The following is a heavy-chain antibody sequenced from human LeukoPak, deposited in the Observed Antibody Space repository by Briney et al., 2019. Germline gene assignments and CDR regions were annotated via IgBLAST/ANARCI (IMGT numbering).Heavy chain of an antibody. Sequence: SETLSLTCGVSGGGITNYYWNWIRQAPGKGLEWLGYIYYTGSTTYNPSVKSRITISLDTSKKQISLKLRSVTAADTAVYYCAREGCSHGSCYPDYWGQGTLVTVSS. CDR2: IYYTGST. CDR1: GGGITNYY. J-gene: IGHJ4*02. V-gene: IGHV4-59*01. D-gene: IGHD2-15*01. CDR3: AREGCSHGSCYPDY.